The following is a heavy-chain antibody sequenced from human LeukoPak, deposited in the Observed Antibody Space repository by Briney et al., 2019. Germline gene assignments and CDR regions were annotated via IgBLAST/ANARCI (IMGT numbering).Heavy chain of an antibody. CDR1: GGSISSYY. Sequence: SETLSLTCTVYGGSISSYYWSLIRQPPGKGLEWIGYIYYSGSTNYNPSLKSRVTISADTSKNQFSLKLSSVTAADTAVYYCARSGGQVSGYLRTFDYWGQGTLVTVSS. V-gene: IGHV4-59*08. CDR2: IYYSGST. J-gene: IGHJ4*02. D-gene: IGHD3-22*01. CDR3: ARSGGQVSGYLRTFDY.